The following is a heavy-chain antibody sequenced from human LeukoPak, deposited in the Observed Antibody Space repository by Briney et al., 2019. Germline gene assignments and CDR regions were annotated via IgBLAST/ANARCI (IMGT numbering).Heavy chain of an antibody. V-gene: IGHV3-23*05. D-gene: IGHD6-13*01. J-gene: IGHJ4*02. CDR3: AKEGGYASSWI. Sequence: GGSLRLSCAASGFTFSVSVMNWVRQGPGKGLEWVSGVSSSGSNTNYAESVKGRFTISRDNHKNTVHLQMNSLRVEDTAMYYCAKEGGYASSWIWGQGILVTVSS. CDR1: GFTFSVSV. CDR2: VSSSGSNT.